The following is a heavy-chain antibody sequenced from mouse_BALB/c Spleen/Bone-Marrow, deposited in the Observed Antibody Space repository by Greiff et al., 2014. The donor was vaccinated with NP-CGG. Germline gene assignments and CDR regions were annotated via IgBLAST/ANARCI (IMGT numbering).Heavy chain of an antibody. D-gene: IGHD1-1*02. Sequence: VQLVESGAELVRPGSSVKISCKASGYAFSTYWMNWVKQRPGQGLGWIGQIYPGDGDTNYNGKFKGKATMTADKSSSTASIQLSSLTSEDSAVYFCERGGFSFDYWGQGTTLTVSS. J-gene: IGHJ2*01. V-gene: IGHV1-80*01. CDR1: GYAFSTYW. CDR2: IYPGDGDT. CDR3: ERGGFSFDY.